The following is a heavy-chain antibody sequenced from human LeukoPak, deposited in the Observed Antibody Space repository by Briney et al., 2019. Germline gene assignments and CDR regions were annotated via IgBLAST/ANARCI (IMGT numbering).Heavy chain of an antibody. J-gene: IGHJ4*02. CDR3: ARIGYSSSSFDY. CDR1: GFTVSSNY. V-gene: IGHV3-7*01. D-gene: IGHD6-6*01. Sequence: GGSLRLSCAASGFTVSSNYMSWVRQAPGKGLEWVANIKQDGSQKYYVDSMKGRFTLSRDNAKNSLYLQLNSLRVEDTAVYYCARIGYSSSSFDYWGQGTLVTVSS. CDR2: IKQDGSQK.